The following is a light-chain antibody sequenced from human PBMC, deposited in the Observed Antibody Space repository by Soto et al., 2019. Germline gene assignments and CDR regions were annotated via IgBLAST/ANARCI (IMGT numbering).Light chain of an antibody. CDR1: QTISSW. CDR3: QHYNSYSEA. V-gene: IGKV1-5*03. CDR2: KAS. Sequence: DIQMTQSPSTLSGSVGDRVTITCRASQTISSWLAWYQQKPGKAPKLLIYKASTLKSGAPSMFSGSGSGTEFTLTISSLQPDDFATYYCQHYNSYSEAFGQGTKVDIK. J-gene: IGKJ1*01.